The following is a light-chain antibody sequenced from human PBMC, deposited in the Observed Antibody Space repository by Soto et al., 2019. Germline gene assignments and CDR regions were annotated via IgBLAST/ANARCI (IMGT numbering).Light chain of an antibody. V-gene: IGKV3-11*01. J-gene: IGKJ5*01. CDR2: GAS. Sequence: EIVLTQSPATLSLSPGERATLSCRASQSVSDNLAWYQQKPGQAPRLLIYGASTRASAIPARFSGSGSGTDHTLTISSLEPEDSAVYYCQQRSNWPITFGQGTRLEIK. CDR3: QQRSNWPIT. CDR1: QSVSDN.